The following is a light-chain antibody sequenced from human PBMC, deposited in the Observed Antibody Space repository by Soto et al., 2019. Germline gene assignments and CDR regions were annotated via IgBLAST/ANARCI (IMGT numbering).Light chain of an antibody. Sequence: QSVLTQPRSVSGSPGQSVTISCTGTSGDVGGYNFVSWYQQHPGKVPTLVIFDVSHRPSGVPDRFSGSKSGNTASLTISGLQAEDEADYYCCSYGGSYTWVFGGGTKLTV. CDR2: DVS. J-gene: IGLJ2*01. CDR1: SGDVGGYNF. CDR3: CSYGGSYTWV. V-gene: IGLV2-11*01.